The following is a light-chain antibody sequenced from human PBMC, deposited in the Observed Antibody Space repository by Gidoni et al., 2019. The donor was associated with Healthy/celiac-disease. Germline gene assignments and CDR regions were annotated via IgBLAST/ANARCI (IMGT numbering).Light chain of an antibody. V-gene: IGKV6-21*02. CDR3: YQSSSLSLT. Sequence: EIVLTHSQDFQSVTPKEKVTITFRASPSIGSSLHWYQQKQDKYPKLLLKYDSPSISGGHSRCSGSGSGTDFITLTNSLEAEDDVTYYCYQSSSLSLTFGGGTKVEIK. J-gene: IGKJ4*01. CDR2: YDS. CDR1: PSIGSS.